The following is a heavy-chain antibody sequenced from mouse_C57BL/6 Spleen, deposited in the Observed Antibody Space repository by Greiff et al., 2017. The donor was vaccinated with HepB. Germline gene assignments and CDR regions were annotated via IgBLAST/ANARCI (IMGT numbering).Heavy chain of an antibody. CDR3: ARDVYYVGWFAY. V-gene: IGHV1-53*01. J-gene: IGHJ3*01. D-gene: IGHD2-3*01. CDR1: GYTFTSYW. Sequence: QVQLQQPGTELVKPGASVKLSCKASGYTFTSYWMHWVKQRPGQGLEWIGNINPSNGGTNYNEKFKSKATLTVDKSSSTAYMRLSSLTSEDSAVYYCARDVYYVGWFAYWGQGTLVTVSA. CDR2: INPSNGGT.